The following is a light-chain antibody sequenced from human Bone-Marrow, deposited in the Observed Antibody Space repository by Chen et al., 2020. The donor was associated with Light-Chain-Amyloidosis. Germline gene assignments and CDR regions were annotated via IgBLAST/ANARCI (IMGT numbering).Light chain of an antibody. Sequence: SSELTQPPSVSVSPGQTANITCSGDKLGDKYVCWYQQKPGQSPVVVIYQDTERPSGIPERFSGSNSGSTATLTISGTQTMDEADYYCQAWDSSTVVFGGGTRLTVL. CDR3: QAWDSSTVV. CDR2: QDT. CDR1: KLGDKY. V-gene: IGLV3-1*01. J-gene: IGLJ2*01.